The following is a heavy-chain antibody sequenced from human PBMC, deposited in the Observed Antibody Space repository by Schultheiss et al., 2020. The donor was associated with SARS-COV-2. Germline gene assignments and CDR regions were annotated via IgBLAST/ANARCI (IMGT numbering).Heavy chain of an antibody. CDR3: ARERGPAGKDTRPFDY. Sequence: ASVKVSCKASGYTFTGYYMHWVRQAPGQGLEWMGWINPNSGGTNYAQKFQGWVTMTRDTSISTAYMELSRLRSDDTAVYYCARERGPAGKDTRPFDYWGQGTLVTVSS. CDR1: GYTFTGYY. D-gene: IGHD2-2*01. J-gene: IGHJ4*02. CDR2: INPNSGGT. V-gene: IGHV1-2*04.